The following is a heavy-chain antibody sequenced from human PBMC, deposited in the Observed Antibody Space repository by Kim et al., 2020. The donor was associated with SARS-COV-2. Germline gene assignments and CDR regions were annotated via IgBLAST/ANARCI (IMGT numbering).Heavy chain of an antibody. Sequence: SETLSLTCTVSGASITNTAYYWNWVRQPPGKGLEWIGSVCYSVNTFYNPSLQSRVTISIDTSKNQLSLMLSSVTAADTAVYYCARRLPGATGNWFDPWGQGTLVTVSS. CDR1: GASITNTAYY. J-gene: IGHJ5*02. D-gene: IGHD1-26*01. CDR3: ARRLPGATGNWFDP. V-gene: IGHV4-39*01. CDR2: VCYSVNT.